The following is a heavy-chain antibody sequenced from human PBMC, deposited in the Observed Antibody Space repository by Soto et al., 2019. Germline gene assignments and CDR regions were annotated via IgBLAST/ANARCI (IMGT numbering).Heavy chain of an antibody. CDR3: ARGGTFAYDTSGYSVY. D-gene: IGHD3-22*01. Sequence: QVHLVQSGAEVKKPGASVKVSCKTSGYTFSAYYMHWVRQAPGQGLEWMGWINPKSGGTLYAQKFQGRVTMTRDTSISTAYMELSRLRSDDTAVYYCARGGTFAYDTSGYSVYWGQGTPVTVSS. CDR1: GYTFSAYY. CDR2: INPKSGGT. V-gene: IGHV1-2*02. J-gene: IGHJ4*02.